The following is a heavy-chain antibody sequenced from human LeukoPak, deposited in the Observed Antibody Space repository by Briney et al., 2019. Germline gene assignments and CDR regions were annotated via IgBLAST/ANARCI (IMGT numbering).Heavy chain of an antibody. Sequence: ASVKVSCKASGYTFTDYYMHWVRQAPGQGLEWMGRINPNSGDTNYAQKFQGRVTMTRDTSISTAYMELSRLRSDDTAVYYCARDDKSVPAYYYDSGGGDYWGQGTLVTVSS. D-gene: IGHD3-22*01. V-gene: IGHV1-2*06. CDR1: GYTFTDYY. J-gene: IGHJ4*02. CDR3: ARDDKSVPAYYYDSGGGDY. CDR2: INPNSGDT.